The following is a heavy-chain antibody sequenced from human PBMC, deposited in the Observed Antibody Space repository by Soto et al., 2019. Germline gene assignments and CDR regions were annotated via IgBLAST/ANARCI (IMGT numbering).Heavy chain of an antibody. J-gene: IGHJ4*02. CDR1: GFTLSDYY. V-gene: IGHV3-11*01. D-gene: IGHD6-19*01. CDR2: MSSSGRSI. CDR3: ARRGSSGWYESFFDY. Sequence: PGGSLRLSCEASGFTLSDYYMIWIRQAPGKGLEWVSYMSSSGRSINYADSVRGRFTISRDNAKNSLYLQMDSLRVEDTAVYYCARRGSSGWYESFFDYWGQGTLVTVSS.